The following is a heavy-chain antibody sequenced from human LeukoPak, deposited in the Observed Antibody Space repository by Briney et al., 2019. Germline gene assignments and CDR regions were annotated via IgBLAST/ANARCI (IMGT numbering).Heavy chain of an antibody. J-gene: IGHJ4*02. CDR1: GFAFRNNA. CDR2: ISDSGGST. V-gene: IGHV3-23*01. Sequence: GGSLRLSCVASGFAFRNNAMSWVRQAPGKGLEWVSLISDSGGSTNYADSVKGRFTISRDNSKSTLYLQVNTLRAEDTAIYYCASSYGSSAYYPFDYWGQGTLVTVFS. D-gene: IGHD3-22*01. CDR3: ASSYGSSAYYPFDY.